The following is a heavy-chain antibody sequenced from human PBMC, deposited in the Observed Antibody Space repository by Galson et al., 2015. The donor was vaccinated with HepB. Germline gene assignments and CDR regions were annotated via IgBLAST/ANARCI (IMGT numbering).Heavy chain of an antibody. CDR2: ISPSSSYK. D-gene: IGHD3-16*02. CDR3: ARALAGVIPYYYYGVDV. CDR1: GFTLSTSN. V-gene: IGHV3-21*01. Sequence: SLRLSCAASGFTLSTSNMNWVRQAPGKGLEWVSSISPSSSYKYYAGSVKGRFTISRDNAKNSLYLQMNSLRAEDSAVYYCARALAGVIPYYYYGVDVWGQGTTVTVSS. J-gene: IGHJ6*02.